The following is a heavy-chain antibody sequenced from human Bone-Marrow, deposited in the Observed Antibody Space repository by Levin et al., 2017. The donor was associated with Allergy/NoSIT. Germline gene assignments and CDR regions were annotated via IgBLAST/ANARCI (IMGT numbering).Heavy chain of an antibody. CDR1: GFPFSVYN. CDR2: ISPDGNTK. V-gene: IGHV3-30*18. CDR3: AKDRHGDYDY. Sequence: GGSLRLSCTASGFPFSVYNMHWVRQAPGTGLEWVAIISPDGNTKFYGDSVRGRFTISRDNSKNMLYLQMNSLRTYDTAVFYCAKDRHGDYDYWGQGTPVTVSS. J-gene: IGHJ4*02. D-gene: IGHD4-17*01.